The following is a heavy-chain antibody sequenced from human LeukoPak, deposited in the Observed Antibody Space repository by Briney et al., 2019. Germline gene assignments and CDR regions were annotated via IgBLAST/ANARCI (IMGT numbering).Heavy chain of an antibody. Sequence: SETLSLTCTVSGGSISTSNYYWGWIRQLPGKGLEWIGNIFYSGSTYYSPSLKSRVTISVDTSKNQFSLKLSSVTAADTAVYYCARETSQKGAHYMDVWGKGTTVTISS. CDR2: IFYSGST. CDR1: GGSISTSNYY. CDR3: ARETSQKGAHYMDV. D-gene: IGHD3-16*01. J-gene: IGHJ6*03. V-gene: IGHV4-39*07.